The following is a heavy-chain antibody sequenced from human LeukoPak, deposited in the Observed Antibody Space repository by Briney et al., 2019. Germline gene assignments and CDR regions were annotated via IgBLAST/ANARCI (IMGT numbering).Heavy chain of an antibody. CDR3: ARGAVGGNSAYYYYVDL. Sequence: ASVKVSCKASGYTFTSYGISWVRQAPGQGLEWMGWISAYNGNTNYAQKLQGRVTMTTDTSTSTAYMELRSLRSDDTAVYCCARGAVGGNSAYYYYVDLWGKGTTVTVCS. CDR2: ISAYNGNT. CDR1: GYTFTSYG. V-gene: IGHV1-18*01. D-gene: IGHD4-23*01. J-gene: IGHJ6*03.